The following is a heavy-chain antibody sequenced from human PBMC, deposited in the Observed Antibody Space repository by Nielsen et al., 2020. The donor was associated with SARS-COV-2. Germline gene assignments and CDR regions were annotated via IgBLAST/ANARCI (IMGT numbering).Heavy chain of an antibody. CDR3: ARGRRYYDSSGYYFDY. CDR1: GGSISSGDYY. D-gene: IGHD3-22*01. J-gene: IGHJ4*02. CDR2: IYYSGST. V-gene: IGHV4-30-4*02. Sequence: SETLSLTCTVSGGSISSGDYYWSWIRQPPGKGLEWIGYIYYSGSTYYNPSLKSRVTISVDTSKNQFSLKLSSVTAADTAVYYCARGRRYYDSSGYYFDYWGQGTLVTVSS.